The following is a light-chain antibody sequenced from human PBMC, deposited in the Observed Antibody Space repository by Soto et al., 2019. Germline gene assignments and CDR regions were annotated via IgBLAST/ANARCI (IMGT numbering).Light chain of an antibody. CDR2: AAS. CDR3: QHLNTYPIT. J-gene: IGKJ5*01. Sequence: DIQMTQSPSTLSASVGDRVTISCRASQDISTHLAWFAQKPGRAPQLLIYAASTLHSGVPSRFSGSGSGTDFTLTISSLQPEDFATYYCQHLNTYPITFGPGTRLET. CDR1: QDISTH. V-gene: IGKV1-9*01.